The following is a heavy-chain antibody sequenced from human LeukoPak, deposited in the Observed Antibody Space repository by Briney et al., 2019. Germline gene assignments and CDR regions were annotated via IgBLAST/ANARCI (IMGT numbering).Heavy chain of an antibody. D-gene: IGHD6-19*01. V-gene: IGHV3-30*18. CDR1: GFTFSSYS. Sequence: GGSLRLSCAASGFTFSSYSMNWVRQAPGKGLEWVAAISYDGSNKYYADSVKGRFTISRDNSKNTLYLQMNSLRAEDTAVYYCAKELKQWLVLYCFDPWGQGTLVTVSS. CDR3: AKELKQWLVLYCFDP. J-gene: IGHJ5*02. CDR2: ISYDGSNK.